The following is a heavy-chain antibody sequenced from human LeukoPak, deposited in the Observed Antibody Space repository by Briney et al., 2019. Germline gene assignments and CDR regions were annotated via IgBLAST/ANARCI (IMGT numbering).Heavy chain of an antibody. CDR3: ARISDFWSGYPYYFDY. V-gene: IGHV4-59*01. CDR1: GGSISPYY. Sequence: SETLSLTCTVSGGSISPYYWSWIRQPPGKGLEWIGYIYYSGSTNYNPSLKSRVTISVDTSKNQFSLKLSSVTAADTAVYYCARISDFWSGYPYYFDYWGQGTLVTVSS. J-gene: IGHJ4*02. CDR2: IYYSGST. D-gene: IGHD3-3*01.